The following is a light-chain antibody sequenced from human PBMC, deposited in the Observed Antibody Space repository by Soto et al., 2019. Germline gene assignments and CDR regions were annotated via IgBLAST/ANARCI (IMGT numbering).Light chain of an antibody. CDR2: AAS. Sequence: DIQMTQSPSSLSASLGDRVTITCRARQSISNLLNSVQHKPGNAPKVLISAASTLQSGVPTRFSGRESGTDFTLTISSLQPEDSASYYCQQYYNSVLTFGGGTKVEIK. CDR3: QQYYNSVLT. J-gene: IGKJ4*01. CDR1: QSISNL. V-gene: IGKV1-39*01.